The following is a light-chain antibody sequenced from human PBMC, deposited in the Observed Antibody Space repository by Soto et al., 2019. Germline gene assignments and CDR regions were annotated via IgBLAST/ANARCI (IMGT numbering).Light chain of an antibody. V-gene: IGKV3-15*01. CDR2: GAS. CDR1: QSVSSSD. Sequence: VLTPSHGPLSLSPGERATLSRRASQSVSSSDLAWYQQKPGQAPRLLISGASTRATGIPARFSGSGSGTEFTLTISSLQSEDFAGYYCQQYNNLLITFGQGTRLEI. J-gene: IGKJ5*01. CDR3: QQYNNLLIT.